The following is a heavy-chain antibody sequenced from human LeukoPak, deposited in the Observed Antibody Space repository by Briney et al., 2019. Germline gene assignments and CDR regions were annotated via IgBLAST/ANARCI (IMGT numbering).Heavy chain of an antibody. D-gene: IGHD3-10*01. CDR2: ISSSSSYI. V-gene: IGHV3-21*01. J-gene: IGHJ3*02. CDR1: GFTFSSYS. CDR3: ASFPPYMVRTDAFDI. Sequence: GGSLRLSCAASGFTFSSYSMNWVRQAPGKRLEWVSSISSSSSYIYYADSVKGRFTISRDNAKNSLYLQMNSLRAEDTAVYYCASFPPYMVRTDAFDIWGRGTMVTVSS.